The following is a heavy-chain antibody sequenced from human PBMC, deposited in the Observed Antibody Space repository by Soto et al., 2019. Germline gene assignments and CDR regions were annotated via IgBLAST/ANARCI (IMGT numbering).Heavy chain of an antibody. D-gene: IGHD6-13*01. CDR1: GGTFSSYA. J-gene: IGHJ5*02. V-gene: IGHV1-69*13. CDR2: IIHIFGTA. CDR3: ARCQQLVTQWFDP. Sequence: SVKVSGKASGGTFSSYAISWVRQAPGQGLEWMGGIIHIFGTANYAQKFQGRVTITADESTSTAYMELSSLRSEDTAAYYCARCQQLVTQWFDPWGQGILVTVSS.